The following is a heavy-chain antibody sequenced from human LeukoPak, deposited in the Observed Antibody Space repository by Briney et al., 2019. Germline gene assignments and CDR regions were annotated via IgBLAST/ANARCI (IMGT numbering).Heavy chain of an antibody. CDR1: GFTFSSYG. V-gene: IGHV3-30*18. D-gene: IGHD2-2*01. CDR3: AKEMTLGYCSSTSCPIDY. J-gene: IGHJ4*02. Sequence: GRSLRLSCAASGFTFSSYGMHWVRQAPGKGLEGVAVISYDGNNKYYADSVKGRFTISRDNSKNTLYLQMNSLRAEDTAVYYCAKEMTLGYCSSTSCPIDYWGQGTLVTVSS. CDR2: ISYDGNNK.